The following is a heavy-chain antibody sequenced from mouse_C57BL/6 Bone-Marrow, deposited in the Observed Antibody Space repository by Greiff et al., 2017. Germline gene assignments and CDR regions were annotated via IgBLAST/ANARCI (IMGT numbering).Heavy chain of an antibody. CDR1: GYTFTSYW. J-gene: IGHJ2*01. D-gene: IGHD1-1*01. CDR2: IDPSDSYT. V-gene: IGHV1-59*01. Sequence: VQLQQPGAELVRPGTSVKLSCKASGYTFTSYWMHWVKQRPGQGLEWIGVIDPSDSYTNYNQKFKGKATLTVDTSSSTAYMQLSSLTSEDSAVYYCARGAFTTGFDYWGQGTTLTVSS. CDR3: ARGAFTTGFDY.